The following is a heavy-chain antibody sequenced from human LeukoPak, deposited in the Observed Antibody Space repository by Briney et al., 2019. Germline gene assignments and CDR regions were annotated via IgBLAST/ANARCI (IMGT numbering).Heavy chain of an antibody. Sequence: ASVKVSCKASGYTFTGYYIHWVRQAPGQGLEWMGRINPNSGGTNYAQKFQGRVTMTRDTSTSTVYMELSSLRSEDTAVYYCARDYLYGGYAYWGQGTLVTVSS. J-gene: IGHJ4*02. CDR3: ARDYLYGGYAY. CDR1: GYTFTGYY. D-gene: IGHD5-12*01. V-gene: IGHV1-2*06. CDR2: INPNSGGT.